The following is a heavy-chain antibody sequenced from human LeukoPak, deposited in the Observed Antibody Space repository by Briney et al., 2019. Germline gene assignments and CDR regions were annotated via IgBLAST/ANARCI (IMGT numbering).Heavy chain of an antibody. D-gene: IGHD4-17*01. Sequence: PGGSERLSCAASGFTFSSYAMSWVRQAPGKGLEWVSAISCSGGSTYYADSVKGRFTISRDNSKNTLYLQMNSLRAEDTAVYYCAKDGRNPATVTRYRGAFDIWGQGTMVTVSS. V-gene: IGHV3-23*01. CDR3: AKDGRNPATVTRYRGAFDI. J-gene: IGHJ3*02. CDR1: GFTFSSYA. CDR2: ISCSGGST.